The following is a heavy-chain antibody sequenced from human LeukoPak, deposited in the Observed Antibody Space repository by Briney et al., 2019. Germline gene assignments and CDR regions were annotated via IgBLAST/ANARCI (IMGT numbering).Heavy chain of an antibody. CDR1: GYTFTNYG. Sequence: ASVKVSCKASGYTFTNYGISWVRQAPGQGVEWMGWISAYNGNTNYAQKLQGRVTMTTDTSTSTAYMELRSLRSDDTAVYFCARSLMAAPGIDYWGQGTLVTVSS. D-gene: IGHD6-13*01. V-gene: IGHV1-18*01. CDR2: ISAYNGNT. J-gene: IGHJ4*02. CDR3: ARSLMAAPGIDY.